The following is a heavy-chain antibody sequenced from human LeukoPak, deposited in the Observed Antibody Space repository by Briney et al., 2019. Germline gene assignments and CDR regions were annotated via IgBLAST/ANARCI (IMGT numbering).Heavy chain of an antibody. CDR1: GFIFTNCG. V-gene: IGHV3-23*01. Sequence: GGSLRLSCAASGFIFTNCGFSWVRQAPGKGLGWVSGITGSGTNTYYADSVKGRFTISRDNSKNTLYLQMNSLRVDNTAVYYCAKQYDFWSGPDYWGQGTLVTVSS. CDR3: AKQYDFWSGPDY. D-gene: IGHD3-3*01. J-gene: IGHJ4*02. CDR2: ITGSGTNT.